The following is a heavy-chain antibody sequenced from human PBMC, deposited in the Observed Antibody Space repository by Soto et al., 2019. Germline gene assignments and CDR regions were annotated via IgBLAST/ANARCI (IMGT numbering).Heavy chain of an antibody. Sequence: QLQLVDSGGDLVKPGGSLRLSCAASGFPFSDYYMHWIRQAPGKGLEWLSFISGSGNTIYYADAVKGRFIISRDNAKRSLFLQMNTLRPDDTAVYYCAREGMAAPSGGLDVWGHGTTVTVS. CDR3: AREGMAAPSGGLDV. D-gene: IGHD6-13*01. J-gene: IGHJ6*02. CDR1: GFPFSDYY. V-gene: IGHV3-11*01. CDR2: ISGSGNTI.